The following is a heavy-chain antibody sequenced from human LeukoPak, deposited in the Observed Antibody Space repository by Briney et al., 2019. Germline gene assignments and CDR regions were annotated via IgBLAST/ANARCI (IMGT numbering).Heavy chain of an antibody. CDR1: GFTFSNYW. CDR2: IKEDGSEK. Sequence: GGSLRLSCVASGFTFSNYWMTWVRQAPGKGLEWVANIKEDGSEKNYADPVKGRFTISRDNAKNSLYLQMNSLRGEDTAVYYCARARYSDFWGQGTLVTVSS. J-gene: IGHJ4*02. CDR3: ARARYSDF. V-gene: IGHV3-7*01.